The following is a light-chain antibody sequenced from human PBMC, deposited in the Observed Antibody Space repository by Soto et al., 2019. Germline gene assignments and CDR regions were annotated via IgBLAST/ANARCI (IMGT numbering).Light chain of an antibody. CDR3: AAWDDSLSAVV. V-gene: IGLV1-47*01. CDR2: RND. J-gene: IGLJ2*01. CDR1: SSNIGSNY. Sequence: QSVLTQPPSASGTPGQRVSISSSGSSSNIGSNYVFWYQQLPGTAPKLLMYRNDQRPSGVPDLFSGSKSGTSASLAISGLRSEDEADYYCAAWDDSLSAVVFGGGTKLTVL.